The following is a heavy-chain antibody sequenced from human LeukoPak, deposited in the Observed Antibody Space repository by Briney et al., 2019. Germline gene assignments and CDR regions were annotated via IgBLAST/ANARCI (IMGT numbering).Heavy chain of an antibody. D-gene: IGHD6-13*01. Sequence: GESLKISCKGSGYSFTSYWIAWVRQMPGKGLEWMGIIYPGDSDTRYSPSFQGQVTISADKSISTAYLQRSSLKASDTAMYYCARWITGYSSSLYYFDYWGQGTLVTVSS. CDR3: ARWITGYSSSLYYFDY. J-gene: IGHJ4*02. V-gene: IGHV5-51*01. CDR2: IYPGDSDT. CDR1: GYSFTSYW.